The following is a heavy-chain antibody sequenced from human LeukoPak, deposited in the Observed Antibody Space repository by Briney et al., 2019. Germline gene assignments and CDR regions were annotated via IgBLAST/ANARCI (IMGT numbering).Heavy chain of an antibody. V-gene: IGHV1-46*01. D-gene: IGHD5-18*01. Sequence: GASVKVSCKASGYTFTSYYMHWVRQAPGQGLEWMGIINPSGGSTSYAQKFQGRVTMTRDMSTSTVYMELSSLRSEDTAVYYCARVLYSYGYDYWGQGTLVTVSS. CDR1: GYTFTSYY. CDR2: INPSGGST. CDR3: ARVLYSYGYDY. J-gene: IGHJ4*02.